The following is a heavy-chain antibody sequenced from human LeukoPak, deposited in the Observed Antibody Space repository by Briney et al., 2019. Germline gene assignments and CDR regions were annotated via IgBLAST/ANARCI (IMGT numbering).Heavy chain of an antibody. J-gene: IGHJ6*03. V-gene: IGHV1-69*05. CDR1: GGTFSSYA. D-gene: IGHD5-24*01. CDR2: IIPIFGTA. Sequence: SVKVSCKASGGTFSSYAISWVRQAPGQGLEWMGGIIPIFGTANYAQKFQGRVTITTDESASTAYMELSSLRSEDTAVYYCARFRDGRYYYMDVWGKGTTVTVSS. CDR3: ARFRDGRYYYMDV.